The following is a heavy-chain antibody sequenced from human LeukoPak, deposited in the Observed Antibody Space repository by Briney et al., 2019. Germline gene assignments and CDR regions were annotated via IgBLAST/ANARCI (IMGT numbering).Heavy chain of an antibody. Sequence: SETLSLTCTVSGYSMSSGYYWGWIRQPPERGLEWIGSMYHTGSTYYNPSLKSRVTISVDTSKNQFSLKLSSVTAADTAVYYCARDPVPVAATGYWGQGTLVTVSS. V-gene: IGHV4-38-2*02. D-gene: IGHD2-15*01. J-gene: IGHJ4*02. CDR2: MYHTGST. CDR1: GYSMSSGYY. CDR3: ARDPVPVAATGY.